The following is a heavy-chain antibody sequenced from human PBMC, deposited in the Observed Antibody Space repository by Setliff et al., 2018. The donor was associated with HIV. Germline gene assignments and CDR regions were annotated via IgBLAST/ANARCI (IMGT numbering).Heavy chain of an antibody. CDR1: GGSFSGYC. CDR2: IQHSGRT. V-gene: IGHV4-34*01. Sequence: SETLSLTCAVYGGSFSGYCWSWIRQPPGKGLEWIGEIQHSGRTNYNPSLKSRVTTSVDTSKNQFSLKLSSVTAADTAVYYCASLKGHYFDTSGYYNNWFDPWGQGTLVTVSS. D-gene: IGHD3-22*01. CDR3: ASLKGHYFDTSGYYNNWFDP. J-gene: IGHJ5*02.